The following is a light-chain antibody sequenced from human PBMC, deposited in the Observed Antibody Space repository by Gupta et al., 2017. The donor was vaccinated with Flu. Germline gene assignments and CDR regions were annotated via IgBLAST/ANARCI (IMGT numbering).Light chain of an antibody. Sequence: YVLTQPPSVSVAPGQTARINCGGNDIESKSVHWYQPKPGQAPVLVVYEDDDRPSGIPERFSGSNSGNTATLTTGRVEAGDEADYYCQVWDRSSDHWVFGGGTKLTVL. CDR1: DIESKS. CDR2: EDD. J-gene: IGLJ3*02. V-gene: IGLV3-21*02. CDR3: QVWDRSSDHWV.